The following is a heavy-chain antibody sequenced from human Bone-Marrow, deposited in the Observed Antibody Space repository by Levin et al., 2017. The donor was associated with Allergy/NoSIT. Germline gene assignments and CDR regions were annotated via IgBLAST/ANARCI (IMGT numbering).Heavy chain of an antibody. CDR3: ARGYCSGSSCYLPLGTYYFDY. Sequence: PSETLSLTCAVSGASISSSNWWGWVRQPPGKGLEWIGEIYHSGSSNYNPSLKSRVTISLDKSKNQFSLKLSSVTAADTAVYYCARGYCSGSSCYLPLGTYYFDYWGQGTLVTVSS. CDR2: IYHSGSS. D-gene: IGHD2-2*01. CDR1: GASISSSNW. V-gene: IGHV4-4*02. J-gene: IGHJ4*02.